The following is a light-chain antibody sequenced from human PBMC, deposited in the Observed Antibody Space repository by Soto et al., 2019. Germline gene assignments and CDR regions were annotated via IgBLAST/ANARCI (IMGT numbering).Light chain of an antibody. CDR3: SSYTSSSTVV. Sequence: QSALTQPASVSGSLGQSITISCTGTSSDVGGYNYVSWYQQHPGKAPKLMIYDVSNRPSGVSNRFSGSKSGNTASLTISGLQAEDEAEYNCSSYTSSSTVVFGGGTKVTVL. CDR1: SSDVGGYNY. J-gene: IGLJ2*01. CDR2: DVS. V-gene: IGLV2-14*01.